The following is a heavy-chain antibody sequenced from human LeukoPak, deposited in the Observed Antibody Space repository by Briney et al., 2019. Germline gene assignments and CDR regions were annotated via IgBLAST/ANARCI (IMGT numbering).Heavy chain of an antibody. D-gene: IGHD3-16*01. CDR3: ARELGAVFGLDY. CDR2: INPNSGGT. J-gene: IGHJ4*02. V-gene: IGHV1-2*02. CDR1: GYTFTGYY. Sequence: ASVKVSCKASGYTFTGYYMHWVRQAPGQGLEWMGWINPNSGGTNYAQKFQGRVTMTRDTSISTAYMELSRLRSDDTAVYYCARELGAVFGLDYWGQGTLVTVSS.